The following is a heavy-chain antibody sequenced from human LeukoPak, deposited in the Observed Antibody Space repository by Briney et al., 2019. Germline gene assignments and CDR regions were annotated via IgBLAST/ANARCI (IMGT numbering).Heavy chain of an antibody. V-gene: IGHV4-34*01. D-gene: IGHD1-26*01. J-gene: IGHJ4*02. Sequence: SETLSLTCAVYGGSFSGYYWSWIRQPPGKGLEWIGEINHSGSTNYNPSLKSRVTISVDTSKNQFSLKLSSVTAADTAVYYCARPHSGSYLYWGQGTLVTVSS. CDR3: ARPHSGSYLY. CDR1: GGSFSGYY. CDR2: INHSGST.